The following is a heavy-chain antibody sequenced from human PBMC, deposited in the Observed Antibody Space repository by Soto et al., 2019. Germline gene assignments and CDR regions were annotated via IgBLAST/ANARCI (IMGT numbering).Heavy chain of an antibody. CDR1: GGSFSGYY. Sequence: QVQLQQWGAGLLKPSETLSLTCAVYGGSFSGYYWSWIRQPPGKGLEWIGEINHSGSTNYNPSLKSRVTISVDTSKNQFSLKLSSVTAADTAVYYCARGFSGFSSNSPPSYFDYWGQGTLVTVSS. D-gene: IGHD2-2*01. CDR3: ARGFSGFSSNSPPSYFDY. V-gene: IGHV4-34*01. CDR2: INHSGST. J-gene: IGHJ4*02.